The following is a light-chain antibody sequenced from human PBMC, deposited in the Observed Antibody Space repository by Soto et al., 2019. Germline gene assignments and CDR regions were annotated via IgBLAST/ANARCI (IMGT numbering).Light chain of an antibody. CDR2: FXF. V-gene: IGKV1-39*01. Sequence: IQTPQTPSALSASVGDTVTMTXRASHSIVLSVYWYQQKPGXAPKXXXAFXFTLETGCPSRFSGSGSGTEFTPTIRSLQPEDFAIYYCQQSFRRPRTFAQGTRLEIK. J-gene: IGKJ5*01. CDR3: QQSFRRPRT. CDR1: HSIVLS.